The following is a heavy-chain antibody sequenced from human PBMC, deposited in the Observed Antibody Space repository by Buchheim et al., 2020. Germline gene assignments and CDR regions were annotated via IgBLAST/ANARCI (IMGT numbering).Heavy chain of an antibody. CDR3: ASWVGRDH. CDR2: INPDGSAK. D-gene: IGHD1-26*01. J-gene: IGHJ4*02. CDR1: GFTFSTYW. Sequence: EVQLVESGGGLVQPGESLRLSCAASGFTFSTYWMTWVRQAPGKGLEWVANINPDGSAKYYVGSVKGRFTISRDDAKNSLYLQMNSLRVEDTAVYYCASWVGRDHWGQGT. V-gene: IGHV3-7*01.